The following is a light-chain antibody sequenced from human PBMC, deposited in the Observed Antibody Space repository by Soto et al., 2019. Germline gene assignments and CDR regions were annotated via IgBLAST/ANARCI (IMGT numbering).Light chain of an antibody. Sequence: DIQMTQSPSTLSPSVGDTVTITCRASRSISDWAARYPQKPGKAPNLLIFDASNLKSEVPSRFSGSGSGTEFALTISSLQPDDGATYYCLQYDNYSWTFGQGTKVEIK. CDR2: DAS. J-gene: IGKJ1*01. V-gene: IGKV1-5*01. CDR3: LQYDNYSWT. CDR1: RSISDW.